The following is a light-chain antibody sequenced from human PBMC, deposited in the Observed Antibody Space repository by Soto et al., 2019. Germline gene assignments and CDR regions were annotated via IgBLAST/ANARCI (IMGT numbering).Light chain of an antibody. J-gene: IGLJ3*02. CDR3: SSYTGSSTWV. CDR2: DVS. CDR1: SSDVGGYNY. V-gene: IGLV2-14*01. Sequence: QSALTQPASVSGSPGQWITISCTGTSSDVGGYNYVSWYQQHPGKAPKLMIHDVSNRPSGVSDRFSGSKSGNTASLTISGLQAEDEADYYCSSYTGSSTWVFGGGTQLTVL.